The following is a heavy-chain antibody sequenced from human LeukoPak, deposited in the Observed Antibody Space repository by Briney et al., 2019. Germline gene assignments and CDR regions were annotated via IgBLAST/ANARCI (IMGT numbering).Heavy chain of an antibody. CDR3: STSSSDFGY. J-gene: IGHJ4*02. V-gene: IGHV3-73*01. CDR1: GYTLTELS. CDR2: IRNKANSYAT. D-gene: IGHD6-6*01. Sequence: ASVKVSCKVSGYTLTELSMHWVRQASGKGLEWVGRIRNKANSYATTYAASVKGRFTISRDDSKNTAYLQMNSLKTEDTAVYYCSTSSSDFGYWGQGTLVTVSS.